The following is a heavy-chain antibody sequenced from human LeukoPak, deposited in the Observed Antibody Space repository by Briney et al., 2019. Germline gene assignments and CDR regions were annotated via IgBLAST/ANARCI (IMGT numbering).Heavy chain of an antibody. CDR1: GYTFTSYD. D-gene: IGHD3-3*01. V-gene: IGHV1-69*04. Sequence: SVKVSCKASGYTFTSYDINWVRQATGQGLEWMGRIIPILGIANYAQKFQGRVTITADKSTSTAYMELSSLRSEDTAVYYCARGLDLRFLEWLVAFDIWGQGTMVTVSS. CDR3: ARGLDLRFLEWLVAFDI. CDR2: IIPILGIA. J-gene: IGHJ3*02.